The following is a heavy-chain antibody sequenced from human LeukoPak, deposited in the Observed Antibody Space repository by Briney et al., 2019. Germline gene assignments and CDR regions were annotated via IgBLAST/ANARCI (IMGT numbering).Heavy chain of an antibody. V-gene: IGHV4-59*08. CDR1: GGSISSYY. Sequence: SETLSLTCTVSGGSISSYYWSWIRQPPGKGLEWIGYIYYSGSTNYNPSLKSRVTISVDTSKNQFSLKLSSVTAADTAVYYCARGLNAYGEYYFDYWGQGTLVTVSS. J-gene: IGHJ4*02. D-gene: IGHD4-17*01. CDR2: IYYSGST. CDR3: ARGLNAYGEYYFDY.